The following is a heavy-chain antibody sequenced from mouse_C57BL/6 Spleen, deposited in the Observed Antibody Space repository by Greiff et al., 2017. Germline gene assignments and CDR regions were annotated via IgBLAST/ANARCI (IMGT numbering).Heavy chain of an antibody. CDR3: AREGFYYYGSSYWVYFDY. CDR2: ISSGSSTI. D-gene: IGHD1-1*01. Sequence: EVKLMESGGGLVKPGGSLKLSCAASGFTFSDYGMHWVRQAPEKGLEWVAYISSGSSTIYYADTVKGRFTISRDNAKNTLFLHMTSLRSEDTAMYYCAREGFYYYGSSYWVYFDYWGQGTTLTVSS. CDR1: GFTFSDYG. V-gene: IGHV5-17*01. J-gene: IGHJ2*01.